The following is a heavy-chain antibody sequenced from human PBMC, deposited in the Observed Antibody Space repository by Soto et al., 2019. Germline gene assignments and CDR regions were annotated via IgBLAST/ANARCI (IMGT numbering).Heavy chain of an antibody. CDR2: SVAESGNT. J-gene: IGHJ4*02. D-gene: IGHD3-10*01. CDR3: ARVAGYGSGSRHFDT. V-gene: IGHV1-18*01. CDR1: GYTFSTYG. Sequence: QVQLVQSGAEATKPGASVRVPCKTSGYTFSTYGLSWVRQAPGQGLEWMGWSVAESGNTVYAQKFQGRVTVTTDRSTNAACMELRSPRSDDTALYYCARVAGYGSGSRHFDTWGQGTLVTVSS.